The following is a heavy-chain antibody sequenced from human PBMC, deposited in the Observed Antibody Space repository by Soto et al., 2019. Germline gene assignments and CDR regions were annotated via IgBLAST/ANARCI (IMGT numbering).Heavy chain of an antibody. D-gene: IGHD1-7*01. V-gene: IGHV3-23*01. CDR1: GFTFSTYA. CDR2: ISANGQGI. J-gene: IGHJ4*02. CDR3: AKDRNYPRDQFHY. Sequence: PGGSLRLSCAASGFTFSTYALIRVRQAPGKGLEWVSAISANGQGIYYADSVRGRFTISRDNSKNTIFLHMDSLRAEDTAVYYCAKDRNYPRDQFHYWGQGTLVTVPQ.